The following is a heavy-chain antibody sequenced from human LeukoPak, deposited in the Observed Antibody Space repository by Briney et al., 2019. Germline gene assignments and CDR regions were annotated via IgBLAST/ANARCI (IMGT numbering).Heavy chain of an antibody. V-gene: IGHV3-30*04. Sequence: GGSLRLSLAASGFSFDRYAMNWVRQAPGKGLEWVATISLDGASAYYADSVQSRFTISRENSKRTLFVQMNSMRGEDTAMYYCARRASTECITSTCYGGLYGMDVWGQGTTVTVSS. CDR2: ISLDGASA. CDR3: ARRASTECITSTCYGGLYGMDV. CDR1: GFSFDRYA. D-gene: IGHD1-20*01. J-gene: IGHJ6*02.